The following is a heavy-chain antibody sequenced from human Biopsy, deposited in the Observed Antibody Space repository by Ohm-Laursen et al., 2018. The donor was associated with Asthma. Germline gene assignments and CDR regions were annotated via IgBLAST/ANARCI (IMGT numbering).Heavy chain of an antibody. J-gene: IGHJ3*01. V-gene: IGHV3-23*01. D-gene: IGHD3-22*01. Sequence: SLRLSCAASGFNFGNYAMAWVRQAPGKGLEWVSTISGSSIIIHYGGSVKGRFTISRDNSKNTMYLVMNSLRPEDTAVYYCVKDTDEIRGYYTFEVWGQGTMVTVSS. CDR2: ISGSSIII. CDR3: VKDTDEIRGYYTFEV. CDR1: GFNFGNYA.